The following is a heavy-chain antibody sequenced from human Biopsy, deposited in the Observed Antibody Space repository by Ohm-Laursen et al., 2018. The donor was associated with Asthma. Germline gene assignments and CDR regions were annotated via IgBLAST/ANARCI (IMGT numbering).Heavy chain of an antibody. D-gene: IGHD4-23*01. CDR1: GFSFSDYY. CDR3: ARAYGGSFFSGSFDI. CDR2: IYSGGTS. V-gene: IGHV3-53*01. J-gene: IGHJ3*02. Sequence: SLRLSCAASGFSFSDYYMTWMRQAPGKGLEWVSVIYSGGTSHTADSVRGRFTISRDYSKNTLYLQMNSLSAEDTAVYYCARAYGGSFFSGSFDIWGQGTMVTVSS.